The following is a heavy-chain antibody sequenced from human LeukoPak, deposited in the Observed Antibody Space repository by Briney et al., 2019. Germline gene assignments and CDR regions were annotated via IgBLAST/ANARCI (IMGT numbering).Heavy chain of an antibody. CDR1: GYTFTGYY. V-gene: IGHV1-2*06. CDR3: ARGPIVLMVYAIPHFDY. D-gene: IGHD2-8*01. Sequence: GSSVKVSCKASGYTFTGYYMHWVRQAPGQGLEWMGRINPNSGGTNYAQKFQGRVTMTRDTSISTAYMELSRLRSDDTAVYYCARGPIVLMVYAIPHFDYWGQGTLVTVSS. J-gene: IGHJ4*02. CDR2: INPNSGGT.